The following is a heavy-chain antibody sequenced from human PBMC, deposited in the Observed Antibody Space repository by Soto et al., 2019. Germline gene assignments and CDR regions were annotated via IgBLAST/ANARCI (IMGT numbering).Heavy chain of an antibody. CDR3: AKAKLDGYSYDYHLIDY. J-gene: IGHJ4*02. D-gene: IGHD5-18*01. CDR1: GFTFSSYA. CDR2: ISGSGGST. Sequence: GGSLRLSCAASGFTFSSYAMSWVRQAPGKGLEWVSAISGSGGSTYYADSVKGRFTISRDNSKNTLYLQMNSLRAEDTAVYYCAKAKLDGYSYDYHLIDYWGQGTLVTVSS. V-gene: IGHV3-23*01.